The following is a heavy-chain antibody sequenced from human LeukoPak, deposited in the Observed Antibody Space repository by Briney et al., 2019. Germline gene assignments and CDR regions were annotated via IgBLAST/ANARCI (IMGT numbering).Heavy chain of an antibody. CDR3: ARVHCGYSYGYDY. J-gene: IGHJ4*02. D-gene: IGHD5-18*01. CDR2: IDWDDDK. Sequence: SGPTLVNPTQTLTLTCTIYEFSLITSGMCVSWIRQPPGKALEWLTGIDWDDDKYYSTSLKTRLTISKDTSKNQVVLTKTNMDPVNRSRVDGARVHCGYSYGYDYWGQGTLVTVSS. V-gene: IGHV2-70*11. CDR1: EFSLITSGMC.